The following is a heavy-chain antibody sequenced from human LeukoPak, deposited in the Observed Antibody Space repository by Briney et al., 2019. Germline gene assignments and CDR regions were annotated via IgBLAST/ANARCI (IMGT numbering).Heavy chain of an antibody. CDR3: ASCWYYYGSGSDQPPNY. D-gene: IGHD3-10*01. CDR2: IIPIFGTA. V-gene: IGHV1-69*13. CDR1: GGTFSSYA. Sequence: AASVKVSCKASGGTFSSYAISWVRQAPGQGLEWMGGIIPIFGTANYAQKSQGRVTITADESTSTAYMELSSLRSEDTAVYYCASCWYYYGSGSDQPPNYWGQGTLVTVSS. J-gene: IGHJ4*02.